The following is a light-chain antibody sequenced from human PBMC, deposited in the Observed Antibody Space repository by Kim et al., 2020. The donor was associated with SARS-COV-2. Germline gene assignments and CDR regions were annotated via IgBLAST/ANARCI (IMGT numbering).Light chain of an antibody. CDR2: GKN. Sequence: LGQTVRITCQGDSLRSYYASWYQQKPGQAPVLVIYGKNNRPSGIPDRFSGSSSGNTASLTITGAQAEDEADYYCNSRDSSGNHPVFGGGTKLTVL. V-gene: IGLV3-19*01. J-gene: IGLJ3*02. CDR3: NSRDSSGNHPV. CDR1: SLRSYY.